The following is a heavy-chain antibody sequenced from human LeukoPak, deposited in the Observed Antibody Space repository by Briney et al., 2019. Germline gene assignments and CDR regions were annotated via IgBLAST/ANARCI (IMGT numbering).Heavy chain of an antibody. Sequence: GGSLRLSCAVSGFTFSNYWMSWVRQAPGKGLEWVAKTDQSGTEKYHVDSVKGRFTISRDNAKNSLYLQMNSLRAEDTAVYYCAREVREVPHWGQGTLVTVSS. J-gene: IGHJ4*02. CDR2: TDQSGTEK. V-gene: IGHV3-7*04. CDR3: AREVREVPH. D-gene: IGHD2-2*01. CDR1: GFTFSNYW.